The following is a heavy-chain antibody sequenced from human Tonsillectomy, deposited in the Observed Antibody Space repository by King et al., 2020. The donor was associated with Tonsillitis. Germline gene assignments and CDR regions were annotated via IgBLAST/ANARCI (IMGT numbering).Heavy chain of an antibody. CDR1: GFTFSSYN. J-gene: IGHJ4*02. CDR3: ARDSSGWPGPVPDY. D-gene: IGHD6-19*01. Sequence: EWQLVQSGGGLVQPGGSLRLSCAASGFTFSSYNMHWVRQAPGKGLEWVSYIRSSSTTIYYADSVKGRFTISRDNGKNSMYLQMNSLRDDDTAVYYCARDSSGWPGPVPDYWGQGTLVTASS. V-gene: IGHV3-48*02. CDR2: IRSSSTTI.